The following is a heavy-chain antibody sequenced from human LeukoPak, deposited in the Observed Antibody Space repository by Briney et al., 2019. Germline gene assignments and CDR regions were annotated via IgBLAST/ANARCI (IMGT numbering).Heavy chain of an antibody. CDR2: VSGSGRTT. V-gene: IGHV3-23*01. D-gene: IGHD6-13*01. J-gene: IGHJ4*02. Sequence: PGGALRLSCAASGFTFRNVGMSWVRQALGEGLGWVSGVSGSGRTTYYADSVKCRLTISRDNYKNNLYLQMSSLTTEDTAVYYSAEFIPATGTVYWGQGTLVTVSS. CDR1: GFTFRNVG. CDR3: AEFIPATGTVY.